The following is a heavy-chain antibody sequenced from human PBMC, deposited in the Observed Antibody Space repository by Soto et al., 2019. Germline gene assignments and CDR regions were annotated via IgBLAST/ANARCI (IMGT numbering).Heavy chain of an antibody. J-gene: IGHJ3*02. D-gene: IGHD3-16*01. Sequence: QVQLVQSGAEVKKPGSSVKVSCKASGGTFSTYAISWVRQAPGQGLEWMGGIIPIFGTANYAQKFQGRVTITADKTTSKAYMGLSSLRSEDTAGYYCAGGGDRGGGYLVYAFDIWGQGTMVTVSS. CDR3: AGGGDRGGGYLVYAFDI. CDR1: GGTFSTYA. CDR2: IIPIFGTA. V-gene: IGHV1-69*06.